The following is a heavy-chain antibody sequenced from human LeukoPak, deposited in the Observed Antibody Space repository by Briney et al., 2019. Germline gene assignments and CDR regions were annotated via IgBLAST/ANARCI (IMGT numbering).Heavy chain of an antibody. CDR2: ISGSGTRT. CDR1: GFTFSSYG. D-gene: IGHD6-19*01. V-gene: IGHV3-23*01. J-gene: IGHJ4*02. CDR3: AREYSSGWYLPDY. Sequence: GGSLRLSCAASGFTFSSYGMTWVRQAPGKGLEWVSGISGSGTRTDYADSVKGRFTISRDNSKNTLFLQMNSLRAEDTAVYYCAREYSSGWYLPDYWGQGTLVTVSS.